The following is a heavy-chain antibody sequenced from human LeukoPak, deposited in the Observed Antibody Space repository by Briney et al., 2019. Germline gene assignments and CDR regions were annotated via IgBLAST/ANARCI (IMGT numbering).Heavy chain of an antibody. J-gene: IGHJ4*02. CDR2: ISAYNGNT. Sequence: ASVKVSCKASGYTFTSYAISWVRQAPGQGLEWMGWISAYNGNTNYAQELQGRLTMTTDTSTSTAYMELRSLISDDAAVYYCARSRGDVGGGSCYCDYRGQGTLVTVSS. D-gene: IGHD2-15*01. CDR3: ARSRGDVGGGSCYCDY. V-gene: IGHV1-18*01. CDR1: GYTFTSYA.